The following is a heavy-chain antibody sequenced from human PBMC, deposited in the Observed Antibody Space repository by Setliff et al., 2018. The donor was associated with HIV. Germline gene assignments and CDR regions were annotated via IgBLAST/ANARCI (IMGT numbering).Heavy chain of an antibody. D-gene: IGHD3-10*01. Sequence: SETLSLTCTVSGGPISTDYWTWVRQSAGKGLEWIGRIQTSEGTKYNPSLNSRVTVSIDTPKNQFSLDLTAVTAADTAVYYCARGGYGLGNAYYFADWGQGTLVTSPQ. CDR3: ARGGYGLGNAYYFAD. J-gene: IGHJ4*02. CDR2: IQTSEGT. CDR1: GGPISTDY. V-gene: IGHV4-4*07.